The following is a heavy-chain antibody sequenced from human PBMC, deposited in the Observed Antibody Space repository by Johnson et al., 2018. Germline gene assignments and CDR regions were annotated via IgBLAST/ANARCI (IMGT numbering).Heavy chain of an antibody. D-gene: IGHD3-22*01. V-gene: IGHV3-64*01. Sequence: EVQLVESGGGLVQPGGSLRLSCAASGFTFSSYAMHWVRQAPGKGLEYVSAISSNGGSTYYANSVKGRFTISRDNSKNKLYLQMNRLRAEDTAVYYWASLTMIVVVPNAFDIWGQGTMVTVSS. J-gene: IGHJ3*02. CDR3: ASLTMIVVVPNAFDI. CDR1: GFTFSSYA. CDR2: ISSNGGST.